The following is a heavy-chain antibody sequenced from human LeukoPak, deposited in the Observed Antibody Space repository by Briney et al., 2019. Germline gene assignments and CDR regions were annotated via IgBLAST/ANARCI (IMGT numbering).Heavy chain of an antibody. CDR1: GYNFTNYW. D-gene: IGHD6-6*01. J-gene: IGHJ4*02. CDR2: IDPSDSYN. V-gene: IGHV5-10-1*01. CDR3: ARAYSRSRFDY. Sequence: GEALKISCKGSGYNFTNYWISWVRQMPVKVLEWMGTIDPSDSYNNYSPSFQGHVTISADKSISTAYLQWSSLKASDTAMYYCARAYSRSRFDYWGQGTLVTVSS.